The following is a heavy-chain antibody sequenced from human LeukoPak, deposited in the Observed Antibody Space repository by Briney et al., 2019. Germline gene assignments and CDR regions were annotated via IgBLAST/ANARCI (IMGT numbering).Heavy chain of an antibody. J-gene: IGHJ4*02. CDR2: ISSSSTYI. CDR1: RFTFSTYS. CDR3: ARDESRGNLVTAPDY. V-gene: IGHV3-21*01. D-gene: IGHD2-21*02. Sequence: GGSLRLSCAASRFTFSTYSMNWVRQAPGKGLEWVSSISSSSTYIYYADSVKGRFTISRDNAKNSLYLPMNSLRVEDTAVYYCARDESRGNLVTAPDYWGQGTLVTVSS.